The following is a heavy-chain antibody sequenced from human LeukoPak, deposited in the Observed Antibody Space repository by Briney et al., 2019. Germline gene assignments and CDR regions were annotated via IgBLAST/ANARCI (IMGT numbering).Heavy chain of an antibody. CDR1: GGSISSSSYY. CDR3: ARGGEWLRSDPFGY. Sequence: PSETLSLTCTVSGGSISSSSYYWGWIRQPPGKGLEWIGSIYYSGSTYYNPSLKSRVTISVDTSKNQFSLKLSSVTAADTAVYYCARGGEWLRSDPFGYWGQGTLVTVSS. V-gene: IGHV4-39*07. J-gene: IGHJ4*02. D-gene: IGHD5-12*01. CDR2: IYYSGST.